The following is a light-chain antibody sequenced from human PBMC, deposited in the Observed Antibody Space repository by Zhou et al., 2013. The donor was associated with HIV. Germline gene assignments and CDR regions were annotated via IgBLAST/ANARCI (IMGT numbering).Light chain of an antibody. CDR1: QSVSNNF. Sequence: EIMLTQSPGTLSLSPGQRATLSCRASQSVSNNFLAWYQQKPGQAPRLLISSASFRAAGIPDRFSGSGSGTDFTLTISRLEPEDFAVYYCQQYGSSPGTFGGGTKVEIK. V-gene: IGKV3-20*01. J-gene: IGKJ4*01. CDR2: SAS. CDR3: QQYGSSPGT.